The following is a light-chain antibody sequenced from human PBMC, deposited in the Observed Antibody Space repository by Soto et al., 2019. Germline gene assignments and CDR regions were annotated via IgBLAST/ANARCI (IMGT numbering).Light chain of an antibody. CDR2: DIN. J-gene: IGLJ2*01. CDR1: SSNIGKNF. CDR3: GSWDSSLYAVV. Sequence: QSVLTQPPSVSAAPGQKVTISCSGSSSNIGKNFVSWYQQLPGTAPKLVVYDINKRPSGIPDRFSVSKSGTSATLAITGRQTGDEADYYCGSWDSSLYAVVFGGGTKLTVL. V-gene: IGLV1-51*01.